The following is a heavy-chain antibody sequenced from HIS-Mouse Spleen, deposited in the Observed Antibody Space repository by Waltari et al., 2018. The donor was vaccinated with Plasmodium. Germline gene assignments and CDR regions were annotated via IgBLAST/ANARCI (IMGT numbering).Heavy chain of an antibody. D-gene: IGHD5-18*01. Sequence: QVQLQESGPGLVKPSETLSLTCTVSGGSISSYYWSWLRQPPGKGLEWIGYIYYSGSTNYHPSLKSRVTIAVDTSKNQFSLKLSSVTAADTAVYYCARLRYSYGYFDYWGQGTLVTVSS. CDR3: ARLRYSYGYFDY. CDR1: GGSISSYY. J-gene: IGHJ4*02. V-gene: IGHV4-59*08. CDR2: IYYSGST.